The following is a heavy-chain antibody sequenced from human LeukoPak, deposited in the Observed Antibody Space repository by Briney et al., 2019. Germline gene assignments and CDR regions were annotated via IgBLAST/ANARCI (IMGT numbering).Heavy chain of an antibody. CDR3: ARTWRDRPYHFDY. Sequence: ASVKVSCKASGYTFTGYYMHWVRQAPGQGLEWMGRINPNSGGTNYAQKFQGRVTMTRDTSISTAYMELSRLRSDDTAVYYCARTWRDRPYHFDYWGQGTLVTVSS. J-gene: IGHJ4*02. CDR1: GYTFTGYY. V-gene: IGHV1-2*06. D-gene: IGHD3-3*01. CDR2: INPNSGGT.